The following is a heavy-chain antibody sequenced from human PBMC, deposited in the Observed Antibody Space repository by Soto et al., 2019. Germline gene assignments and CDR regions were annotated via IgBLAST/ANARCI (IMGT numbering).Heavy chain of an antibody. CDR3: ARDRSDDLNSFDAFDI. CDR1: GGSFSDYY. Sequence: QVQLQQWGAGLLKPSETLSLTCAVYGGSFSDYYWSWIRQPPGKGLEWIGEINHSGGTNYNPSLKSRVPISIDMSKNQVALRLGSVTAADTAVYYCARDRSDDLNSFDAFDIWGQGTMVTVSS. V-gene: IGHV4-34*01. CDR2: INHSGGT. D-gene: IGHD1-1*01. J-gene: IGHJ3*02.